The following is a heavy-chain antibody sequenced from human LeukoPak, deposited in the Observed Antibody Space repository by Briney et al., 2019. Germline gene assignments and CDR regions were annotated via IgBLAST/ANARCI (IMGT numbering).Heavy chain of an antibody. Sequence: SETLSLTCAVYGGSFSGYYWSWIRQPPGKGLEWIGEINHSGSTNYNPSLKSRVTMSVDTSKNQFSLKLSSVTAADTAVYYCARPLKQQLVRGSWFDPWGQGTLVTVS. V-gene: IGHV4-34*01. CDR1: GGSFSGYY. CDR3: ARPLKQQLVRGSWFDP. J-gene: IGHJ5*02. D-gene: IGHD6-13*01. CDR2: INHSGST.